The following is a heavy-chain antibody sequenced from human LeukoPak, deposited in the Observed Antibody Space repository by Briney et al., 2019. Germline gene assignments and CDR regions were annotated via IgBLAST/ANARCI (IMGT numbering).Heavy chain of an antibody. CDR1: GFTFSSYA. J-gene: IGHJ4*02. CDR3: ARARHLSWTRTEQLFDY. V-gene: IGHV3-23*01. CDR2: ISGSGGST. D-gene: IGHD6-13*01. Sequence: PGGSLRLSCAASGFTFSSYAMSWVRQGPGKGLEWVSAISGSGGSTYYADSVKGRFTISRDNSKNTMYLQMNSLRAEDTAVYYCARARHLSWTRTEQLFDYWGQGTLVTVSS.